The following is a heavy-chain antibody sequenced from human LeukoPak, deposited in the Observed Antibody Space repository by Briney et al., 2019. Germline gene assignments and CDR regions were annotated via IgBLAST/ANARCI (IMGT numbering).Heavy chain of an antibody. Sequence: SETLSLTCIVSGGSISNGGYYWSWIRQHPGKGLEWIGYIYYSGSTYYNPSLKSRVTISVDTSKNQFSLKLSSVTAADTAVYYCARVRTSAGMDVWGQGTTVTVSS. CDR3: ARVRTSAGMDV. CDR2: IYYSGST. J-gene: IGHJ6*02. D-gene: IGHD4-23*01. CDR1: GGSISNGGYY. V-gene: IGHV4-31*03.